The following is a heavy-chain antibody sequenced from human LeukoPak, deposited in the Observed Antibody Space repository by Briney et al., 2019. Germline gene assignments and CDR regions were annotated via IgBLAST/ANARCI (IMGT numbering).Heavy chain of an antibody. CDR2: ISSSSSYI. Sequence: GGSLRLSCAASGFTFSSYAMSWVRQAPGKGLEWVSSISSSSSYIYYADSVKGRFTISRDNAKNSLYLQMNSLRAEDTAVYYCARAGGSYLDYWGQGTLVTVSS. D-gene: IGHD1-1*01. CDR1: GFTFSSYA. J-gene: IGHJ4*02. CDR3: ARAGGSYLDY. V-gene: IGHV3-21*01.